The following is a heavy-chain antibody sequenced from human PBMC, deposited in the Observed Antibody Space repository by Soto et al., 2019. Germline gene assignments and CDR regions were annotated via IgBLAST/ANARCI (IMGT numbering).Heavy chain of an antibody. CDR2: INHRGST. CDR3: ARYRYYYGSGSYYGRHYFDY. D-gene: IGHD3-10*01. V-gene: IGHV4-34*01. CDR1: GGSFSGYY. Sequence: QVQLQQWGAGLLKPSETLSLTCAVYGGSFSGYYWSWIRQPPGKGLEWIGEINHRGSTNYNPSLKSRVTISVDTSKNQFSLKLSSVTAADTAVYYCARYRYYYGSGSYYGRHYFDYWGQGTLVTVSS. J-gene: IGHJ4*02.